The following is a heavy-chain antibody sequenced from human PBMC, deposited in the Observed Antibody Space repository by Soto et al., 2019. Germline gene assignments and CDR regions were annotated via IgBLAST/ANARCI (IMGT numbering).Heavy chain of an antibody. V-gene: IGHV4-34*01. CDR3: ARGRYGSGSYYHRFNWFDP. J-gene: IGHJ5*02. CDR1: GRSFSGYY. D-gene: IGHD3-10*01. CDR2: INHSGST. Sequence: SETLSLTCAVYGRSFSGYYWSWIRQPPGKGLEWIGEINHSGSTNYNPSLKSRVTISVDTSKNQFSLKLSSVTAADTAVYYCARGRYGSGSYYHRFNWFDPWGQGTLVTVSS.